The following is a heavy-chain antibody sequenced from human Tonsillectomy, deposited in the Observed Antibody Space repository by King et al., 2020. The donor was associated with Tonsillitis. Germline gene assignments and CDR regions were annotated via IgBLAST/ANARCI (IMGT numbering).Heavy chain of an antibody. D-gene: IGHD3-10*01. Sequence: VTLKESGPALVKPTQTLTLTCTFSGFSRSTSGMCVSWIRQPPGKALEWLARIDWDDDKYYSTSLKTRLTISKDTSKNQVVLRMTNMDPVDTATYYCARLTYTGAGTYYKTLPDYWGQGTLVTVSS. CDR1: GFSRSTSGMC. J-gene: IGHJ4*02. CDR2: IDWDDDK. V-gene: IGHV2-70*11. CDR3: ARLTYTGAGTYYKTLPDY.